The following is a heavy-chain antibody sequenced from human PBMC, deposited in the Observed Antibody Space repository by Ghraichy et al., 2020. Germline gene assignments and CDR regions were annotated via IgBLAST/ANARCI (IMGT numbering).Heavy chain of an antibody. CDR3: AREDVEAVVGATFDY. D-gene: IGHD1-26*01. J-gene: IGHJ4*02. CDR1: GFTFSSYG. Sequence: GGSLRLSCAASGFTFSSYGMHWVRQAPGKGLEWVAVIWYDGSNKYYADSVKGRFTISRDNSKNTLYLQMNSLRAEDTAVYYCAREDVEAVVGATFDYWGQGTLVTVS. CDR2: IWYDGSNK. V-gene: IGHV3-33*08.